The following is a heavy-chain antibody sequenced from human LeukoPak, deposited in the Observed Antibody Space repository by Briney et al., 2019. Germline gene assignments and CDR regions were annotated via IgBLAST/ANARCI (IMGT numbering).Heavy chain of an antibody. J-gene: IGHJ4*02. CDR1: GGSISSYY. CDR3: ARRAARTSSPIDY. CDR2: IYTSGST. D-gene: IGHD6-25*01. Sequence: SETLSLTCTVSGGSISSYYWSWIRQPPGKGLEWIGYIYTSGSTNYNPSLKSRVTISVDTSKNQFSLKLSSVTAADTAVYYCARRAARTSSPIDYWGQGTLVTVSS. V-gene: IGHV4-4*09.